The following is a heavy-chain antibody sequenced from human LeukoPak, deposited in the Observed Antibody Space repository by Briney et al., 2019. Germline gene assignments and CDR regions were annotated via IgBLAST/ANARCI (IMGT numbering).Heavy chain of an antibody. CDR1: GGSISSSSSSYCY. D-gene: IGHD4-17*01. CDR3: ARVGPNGDYVKYYYGMDV. J-gene: IGHJ6*02. CDR2: IYYSGST. Sequence: SETLSLTCTVSGGSISSSSSSYCYWAWIRQPPGKGLEWIGTIYYSGSTYYSPSLKRRVTISVDTSKNQFSLKLTSVTAADTAVYYCARVGPNGDYVKYYYGMDVWGQGTTVTVSS. V-gene: IGHV4-39*01.